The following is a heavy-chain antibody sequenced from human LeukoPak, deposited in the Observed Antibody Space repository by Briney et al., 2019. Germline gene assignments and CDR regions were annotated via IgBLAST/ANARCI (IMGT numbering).Heavy chain of an antibody. CDR2: IYPGDSDT. D-gene: IGHD3-10*01. J-gene: IGHJ5*02. CDR3: ARSRVVRGVTYNWFDP. CDR1: GYSFTSYW. Sequence: GASLQISCKGSGYSFTSYWIGWVRQMPGKGLEWMGIIYPGDSDTRYSPSFQGQVTISADKSISTAYLQWSSLKASDTAMYYCARSRVVRGVTYNWFDPWGQGTLVTVSS. V-gene: IGHV5-51*01.